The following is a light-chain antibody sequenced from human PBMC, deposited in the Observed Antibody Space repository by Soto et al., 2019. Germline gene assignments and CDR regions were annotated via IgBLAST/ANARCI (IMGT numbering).Light chain of an antibody. V-gene: IGLV1-40*01. CDR1: NSNIGAGYD. Sequence: QSVLTQPPSVSGAPGQRVTISCTGSNSNIGAGYDVHWYQQIPGTAPKVLIYGNSNRPSGVPDRFSGSKSGTSASLAITGLQAEDEADYFCQSYDSSLSGSDVVFGGGTKVTVL. J-gene: IGLJ2*01. CDR2: GNS. CDR3: QSYDSSLSGSDVV.